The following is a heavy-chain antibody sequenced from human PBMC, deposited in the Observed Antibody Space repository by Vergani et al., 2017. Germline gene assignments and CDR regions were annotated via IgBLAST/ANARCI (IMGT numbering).Heavy chain of an antibody. V-gene: IGHV1-46*03. CDR1: RYTFTNYY. J-gene: IGHJ4*02. CDR2: INPSGGST. CDR3: ARPHGDILPPDPRRLDY. Sequence: QVQLVQSGAEVKKPGASVKVSCKASRYTFTNYYIHWVRQAPGQGLEWMGIINPSGGSTTYAQQFQGRLTMTRDTSTSTVYMDLSNLRSEDTAVYYCARPHGDILPPDPRRLDYWGQGTLVTVSS.